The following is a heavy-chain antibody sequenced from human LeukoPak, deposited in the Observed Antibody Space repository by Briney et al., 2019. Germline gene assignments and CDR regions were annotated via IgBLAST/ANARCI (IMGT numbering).Heavy chain of an antibody. CDR1: GFTFSSYG. CDR2: ISYDGSNK. D-gene: IGHD4-17*01. Sequence: GGSLRLSCAASGFTFSSYGMHWVRQAPGKGLEWVAVISYDGSNKYYADSVKGRFTISRDNSKNTLYLQMNSLRSEDTAVYYCARAPPVKTTVTTFRGLYAFDIWGQGTMVTVSS. CDR3: ARAPPVKTTVTTFRGLYAFDI. J-gene: IGHJ3*02. V-gene: IGHV3-30*03.